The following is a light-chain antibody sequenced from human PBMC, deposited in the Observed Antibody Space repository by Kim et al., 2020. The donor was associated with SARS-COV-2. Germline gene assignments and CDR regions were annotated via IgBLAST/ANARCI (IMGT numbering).Light chain of an antibody. Sequence: GSPGERATLSCRASQSVSSNLAWYQQKPGQAPRLLIYGASTRATGIPARFSGSGSGTEFTLTISSLQSVDFAVYYCQQYNNWPLYSFGQGTKLEI. CDR2: GAS. CDR3: QQYNNWPLYS. V-gene: IGKV3-15*01. J-gene: IGKJ2*03. CDR1: QSVSSN.